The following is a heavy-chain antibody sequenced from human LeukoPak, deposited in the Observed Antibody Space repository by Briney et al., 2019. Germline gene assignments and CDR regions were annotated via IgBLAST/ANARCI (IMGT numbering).Heavy chain of an antibody. D-gene: IGHD3/OR15-3a*01. CDR2: TTGSI. V-gene: IGHV4-59*11. Sequence: SETLSLTCAVSGASISSHYWSWIRQPPGKGLEWIGYTTGSISDNPSLKSRVAVSVDPSQNQVSLSLTSVTAADTAVYYCARVLAIFGLDTTDFYMDVWGKGTTVTVSS. J-gene: IGHJ6*03. CDR1: GASISSHY. CDR3: ARVLAIFGLDTTDFYMDV.